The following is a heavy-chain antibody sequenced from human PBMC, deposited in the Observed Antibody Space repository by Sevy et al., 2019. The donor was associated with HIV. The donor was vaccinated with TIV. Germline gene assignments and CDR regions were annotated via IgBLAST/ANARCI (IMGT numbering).Heavy chain of an antibody. CDR2: MNPSRDNT. Sequence: ASVKVSCKASGYPFSRYDINWVRQAAGQGLEWMGWMNPSRDNTGYAQKFQGRVAMTRDTSISTAYMELHRLTSDDTAVYYCARGYPDKLETLDFWGQGTQVTVSS. D-gene: IGHD1-1*01. CDR1: GYPFSRYD. V-gene: IGHV1-8*01. CDR3: ARGYPDKLETLDF. J-gene: IGHJ4*02.